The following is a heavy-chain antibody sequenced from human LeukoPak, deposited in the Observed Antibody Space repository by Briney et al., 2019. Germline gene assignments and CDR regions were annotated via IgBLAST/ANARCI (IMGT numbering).Heavy chain of an antibody. Sequence: GTSLRLSCAASGFTFSSYAIHWVRQAPGKGLEWVAVISYDGSNKNYADSVKGRFTVSRDNSNNTLYLQMNSLRAEDTAVYYCARDSRGPYDTSGYYYFAYWGQGSLVSVSS. CDR1: GFTFSSYA. CDR2: ISYDGSNK. CDR3: ARDSRGPYDTSGYYYFAY. D-gene: IGHD3-22*01. J-gene: IGHJ4*02. V-gene: IGHV3-30*04.